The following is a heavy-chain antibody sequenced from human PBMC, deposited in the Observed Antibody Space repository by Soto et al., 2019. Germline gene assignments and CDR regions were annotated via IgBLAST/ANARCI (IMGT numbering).Heavy chain of an antibody. D-gene: IGHD1-7*01. J-gene: IGHJ4*02. CDR1: GFTFSDYY. V-gene: IGHV3-72*01. Sequence: EVQLVESGGGLVQPGGSLRLSCAGSGFTFSDYYIDWVRQAPGKGLEWVGRSRDKGNSYSTDYAASVKGRFTVSRDASKTSLYLQMNSLKTEDTALYYCTRSIPGTTSSDYWGQGTLVTVPS. CDR3: TRSIPGTTSSDY. CDR2: SRDKGNSYST.